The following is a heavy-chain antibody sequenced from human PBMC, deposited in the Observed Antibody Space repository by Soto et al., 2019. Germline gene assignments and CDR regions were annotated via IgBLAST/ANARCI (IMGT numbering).Heavy chain of an antibody. Sequence: PSETLSLTCTVSGGSISGGPYYWTWIRQHPGSGLEWIGYIYYTGSTYYNPSLKSRVIMSVDTSNNQLSLKLSSVTAADTAAYFCARVSGIVVVPTAKDPHYYYMDVWGKGTTVTVSS. CDR1: GGSISGGPYY. V-gene: IGHV4-31*03. J-gene: IGHJ6*03. CDR2: IYYTGST. D-gene: IGHD2-2*01. CDR3: ARVSGIVVVPTAKDPHYYYMDV.